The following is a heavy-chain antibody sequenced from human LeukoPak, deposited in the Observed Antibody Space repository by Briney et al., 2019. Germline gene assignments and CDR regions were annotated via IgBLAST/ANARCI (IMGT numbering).Heavy chain of an antibody. J-gene: IGHJ4*02. V-gene: IGHV3-30*02. Sequence: GGSLGLSCGASGFTFSYYGMHWVRQAPGKGLEWVALIRYDGSNKYYADSVKGRFTISRDNSKKILSLQMTTLRPDDTAIYYCVRDSTVGAAYFDFWGQGALVAVSS. CDR1: GFTFSYYG. CDR2: IRYDGSNK. CDR3: VRDSTVGAAYFDF. D-gene: IGHD2-15*01.